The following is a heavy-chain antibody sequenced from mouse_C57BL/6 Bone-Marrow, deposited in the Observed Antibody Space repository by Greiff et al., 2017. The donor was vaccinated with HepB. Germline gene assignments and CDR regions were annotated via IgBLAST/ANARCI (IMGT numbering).Heavy chain of an antibody. CDR2: IYPRSGNT. J-gene: IGHJ4*01. Sequence: QVQLQQSGAELARPGASVKLSCKASGYTFTSYGISWVKQRTGQGLEWIGEIYPRSGNTYYNEKFKSKATLTVDKSSSTAYMQLSSLTSEDSAVYYCARPSYYGSSYGAMDYWGQGTSVTVSS. CDR3: ARPSYYGSSYGAMDY. D-gene: IGHD1-1*01. V-gene: IGHV1-81*01. CDR1: GYTFTSYG.